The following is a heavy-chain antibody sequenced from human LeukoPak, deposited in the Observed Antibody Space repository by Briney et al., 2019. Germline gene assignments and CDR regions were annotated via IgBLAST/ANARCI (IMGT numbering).Heavy chain of an antibody. CDR2: IHYTGST. CDR1: GGSISSYY. Sequence: SETLSLTCTVSGGSISSYYWSWIRQSPGKGLECIGYIHYTGSTNYNPSLKSRVTISVDTSKNQFSLKLSSVTAADTAVYYCARETYCAADCYSGFDFWGQGTLVTVSS. CDR3: ARETYCAADCYSGFDF. D-gene: IGHD2-21*02. J-gene: IGHJ4*02. V-gene: IGHV4-59*01.